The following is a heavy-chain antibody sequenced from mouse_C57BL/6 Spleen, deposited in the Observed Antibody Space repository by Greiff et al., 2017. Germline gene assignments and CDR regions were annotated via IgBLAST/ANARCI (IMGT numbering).Heavy chain of an antibody. CDR1: GFSFNTYA. J-gene: IGHJ4*01. D-gene: IGHD2-2*01. CDR3: VRSWLPYAMDY. Sequence: EVNVVESGGGLVQPKGSLKLSCAASGFSFNTYAMNWVRQAPGKGLEWVARIRSKSNNYATYYADSVKDRFTISRDDSESMLYLQMNNLKTEDTAMYYCVRSWLPYAMDYWGQGTSVTVSS. CDR2: IRSKSNNYAT. V-gene: IGHV10-1*01.